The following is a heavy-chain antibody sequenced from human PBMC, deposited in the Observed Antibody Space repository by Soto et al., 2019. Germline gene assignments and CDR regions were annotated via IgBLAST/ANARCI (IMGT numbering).Heavy chain of an antibody. V-gene: IGHV3-23*01. CDR1: GFTFSNAW. D-gene: IGHD1-1*01. CDR2: ISGSGGST. CDR3: AKDPELERPYWFDP. J-gene: IGHJ5*02. Sequence: GGSLRLSCAASGFTFSNAWINWVRQAPGKGLEWVSAISGSGGSTYYADSVKGRFTISRDNSKNTLYLQMNSLRAEDTAVYYCAKDPELERPYWFDPWGQGTLVTAPQ.